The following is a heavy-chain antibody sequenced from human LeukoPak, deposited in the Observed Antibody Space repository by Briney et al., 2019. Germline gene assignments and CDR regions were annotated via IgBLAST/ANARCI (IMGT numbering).Heavy chain of an antibody. D-gene: IGHD6-13*01. V-gene: IGHV1-2*02. CDR2: INPNSGGT. CDR3: ARDYSSPPYYYYYMDV. J-gene: IGHJ6*03. CDR1: GYTFTGYY. Sequence: GASVKVSCKASGYTFTGYYMHWVRQAPGQGLEWMGWINPNSGGTNYAQKFQGRVTMTRDTSISTAYMELSRLRSDDTAVYYCARDYSSPPYYYYYMDVWGKGTTVTVSS.